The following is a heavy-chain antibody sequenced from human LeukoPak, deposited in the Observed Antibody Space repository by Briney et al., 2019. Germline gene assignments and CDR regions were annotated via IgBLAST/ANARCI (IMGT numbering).Heavy chain of an antibody. CDR2: IRYDGSNK. CDR1: GFTFSSYG. V-gene: IGHV3-30*02. Sequence: GGSLRLSCAASGFTFSSYGMHWVRQAPGKGLEWVAFIRYDGSNKYYADSVKGRFTISRDNSKNTLYLQMNSLRAEDTAVYYSAKVTSGYSYGYWDYWGQGTLVTVSS. J-gene: IGHJ4*02. CDR3: AKVTSGYSYGYWDY. D-gene: IGHD5-18*01.